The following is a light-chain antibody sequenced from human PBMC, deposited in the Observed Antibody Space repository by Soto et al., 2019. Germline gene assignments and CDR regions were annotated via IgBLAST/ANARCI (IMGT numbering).Light chain of an antibody. CDR2: GAS. CDR1: QSVYSNY. CDR3: QQYGSSPYT. V-gene: IGKV3-20*01. J-gene: IGKJ2*01. Sequence: EIVLTQSPGTLSLSPGERATLSCRASQSVYSNYLAWYHQEPGRAPRLLIYGASTRANGIPDRFSGSGSGTAFTLTITRLAPEDFTMYYCQQYGSSPYTLAQGTKVDIK.